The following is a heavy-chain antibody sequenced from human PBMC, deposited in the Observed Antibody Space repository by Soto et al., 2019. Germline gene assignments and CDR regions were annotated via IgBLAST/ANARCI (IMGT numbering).Heavy chain of an antibody. V-gene: IGHV1-69*06. D-gene: IGHD3-22*01. J-gene: IGHJ6*02. CDR2: IIPIFGTA. CDR1: GGTFSSYA. Sequence: QVQLVQSGAEVKKPGSSVKVSCKASGGTFSSYAISWVRQAPVQGLEWMGGIIPIFGTANYAQKFQGRVKITADKSPSTAYMELSSLRSEDTAVYYCARWVFRSGCQSAYYYGMDDWGQGTTVTVSS. CDR3: ARWVFRSGCQSAYYYGMDD.